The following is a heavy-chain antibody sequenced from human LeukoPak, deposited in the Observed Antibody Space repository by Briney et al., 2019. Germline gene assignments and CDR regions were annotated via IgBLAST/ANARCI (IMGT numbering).Heavy chain of an antibody. J-gene: IGHJ4*02. V-gene: IGHV3-74*01. CDR2: INSDENSI. Sequence: GRSLRLSCAASGFTFSSYWMYWVRQVPGKGLVWVSRINSDENSISYADSVKGRFTISRDNAKNTVYLQMNSLRAEDTAVYYCARGGFGERPRFDYWGQGTLVTVSS. CDR1: GFTFSSYW. D-gene: IGHD3-10*01. CDR3: ARGGFGERPRFDY.